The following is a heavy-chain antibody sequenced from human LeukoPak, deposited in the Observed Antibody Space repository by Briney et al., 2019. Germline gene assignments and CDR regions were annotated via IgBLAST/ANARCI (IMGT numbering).Heavy chain of an antibody. CDR2: INPNSGGT. D-gene: IGHD2-2*01. CDR3: AKNYQLLSYNCFDL. Sequence: ASLNVSSTASVYTFTVYYIHWVRQAPGQGLEWMGWINPNSGGTNYAQNFQGRVTMTRDTSISTAYMELSTLRSDDTAVYYCAKNYQLLSYNCFDLWGQGTLVTVSS. CDR1: VYTFTVYY. J-gene: IGHJ5*02. V-gene: IGHV1-2*02.